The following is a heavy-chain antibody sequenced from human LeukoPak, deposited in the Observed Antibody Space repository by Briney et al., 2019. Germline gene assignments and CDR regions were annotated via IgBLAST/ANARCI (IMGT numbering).Heavy chain of an antibody. CDR1: GFTFSKAW. CDR3: TTDLYYYDSSGDY. D-gene: IGHD3-22*01. Sequence: GGSLRLSCAASGFTFSKAWMTWVRQAPGKGLEWVGRIKSKTDGGTTDYAAPVKGRFTISRDDSKNTLYLQMNSLKTEDTAVYYCTTDLYYYDSSGDYWGQGTLVTVSS. CDR2: IKSKTDGGTT. J-gene: IGHJ4*02. V-gene: IGHV3-15*01.